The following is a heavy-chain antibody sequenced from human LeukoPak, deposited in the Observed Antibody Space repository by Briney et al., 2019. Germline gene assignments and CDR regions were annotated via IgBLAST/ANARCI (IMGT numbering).Heavy chain of an antibody. CDR2: ISYDGSNK. Sequence: GGSLRLSCAASGFTFSRYAMHWVRQAPGKGLKWVAVISYDGSNKYYADSVKGRFTISRDNSKNTVYLQMNSLRADDTALYYCAKRTTGTFDYWGQGTLVTVSS. V-gene: IGHV3-30-3*02. D-gene: IGHD1-1*01. CDR3: AKRTTGTFDY. CDR1: GFTFSRYA. J-gene: IGHJ4*02.